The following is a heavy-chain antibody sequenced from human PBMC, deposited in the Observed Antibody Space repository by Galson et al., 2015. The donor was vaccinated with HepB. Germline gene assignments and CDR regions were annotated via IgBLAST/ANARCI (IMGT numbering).Heavy chain of an antibody. CDR1: GGSFSGYY. Sequence: TLSLTCAVYGGSFSGYYWIWIRQPPGKGLEWIGEINHSGSTNYNPSLKSRVTISVDTSKNQFSLKLNSVTAADTAVYYCARGASTPYCSSTSCYLWLDPWGQGTLVTVSS. D-gene: IGHD2-2*01. CDR3: ARGASTPYCSSTSCYLWLDP. V-gene: IGHV4-34*01. CDR2: INHSGST. J-gene: IGHJ5*02.